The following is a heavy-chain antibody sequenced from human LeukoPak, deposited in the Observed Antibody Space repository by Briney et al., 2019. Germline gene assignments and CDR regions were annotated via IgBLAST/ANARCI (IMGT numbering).Heavy chain of an antibody. Sequence: GGSLRLSCAVSGFPFSTYAMTWVRQAPGKGLEWVSAISGSAGSTYYADSAKGRFTISRDKSKNTLYLQMNSLRAEDTALYYCAKSSLGYGMDVWGQGTTVTVSS. D-gene: IGHD7-27*01. CDR2: ISGSAGST. V-gene: IGHV3-23*01. CDR3: AKSSLGYGMDV. CDR1: GFPFSTYA. J-gene: IGHJ6*02.